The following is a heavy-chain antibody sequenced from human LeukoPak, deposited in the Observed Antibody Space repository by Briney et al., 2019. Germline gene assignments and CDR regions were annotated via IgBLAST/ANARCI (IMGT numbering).Heavy chain of an antibody. CDR2: INPYSGGT. J-gene: IGHJ4*02. D-gene: IGHD6-13*01. Sequence: AAVKVSCKASGYIFTGYYMHWVRQAPGQGLEWMGWINPYSGGTNYAQKFQGRVTMTRDTSISTAYMELSRLRSDGTAVYYCARGKLAAASFDYCGQGTLVTVSS. V-gene: IGHV1-2*02. CDR3: ARGKLAAASFDY. CDR1: GYIFTGYY.